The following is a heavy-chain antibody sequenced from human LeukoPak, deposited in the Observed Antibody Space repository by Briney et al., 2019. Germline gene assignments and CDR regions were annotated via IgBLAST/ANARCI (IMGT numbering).Heavy chain of an antibody. CDR2: IRYDGSNK. D-gene: IGHD5-12*01. V-gene: IGHV3-30*02. CDR3: AKDHSPYSGYDYGGPFDY. J-gene: IGHJ4*02. CDR1: GFTFSSYG. Sequence: GGSLRLSCAASGFTFSSYGMHWVRQAPGKGLEWVAFIRYDGSNKYYADSVKGRFTISRDNSKNTLYLQMNSLRAEDTAVYYCAKDHSPYSGYDYGGPFDYWGQGTLVTVSS.